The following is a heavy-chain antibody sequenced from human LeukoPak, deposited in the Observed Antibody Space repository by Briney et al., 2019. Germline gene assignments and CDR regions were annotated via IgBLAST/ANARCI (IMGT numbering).Heavy chain of an antibody. J-gene: IGHJ4*02. D-gene: IGHD3-3*01. Sequence: VKVSCKASGYTFTSYGISWVRQAPGQGLEWMGWISAYNGNTNYAQKLQGRVTMTTDTSTSTAYMELRSLRSDDTAVYYCARVYGYDFWSGIQIDYWGQGTLVTVSS. CDR3: ARVYGYDFWSGIQIDY. V-gene: IGHV1-18*01. CDR1: GYTFTSYG. CDR2: ISAYNGNT.